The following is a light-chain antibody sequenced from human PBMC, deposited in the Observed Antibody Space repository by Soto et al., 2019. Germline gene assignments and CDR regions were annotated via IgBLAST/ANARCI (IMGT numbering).Light chain of an antibody. CDR2: AAS. V-gene: IGKV1-27*01. Sequence: DIQMTQSPSSLSASVGDRVTITCRASQGISTYLVWYQQKPGTVPKLLIFAASTLHSGVPSRFSGSGSGTDFTLTISSLQPEDGATYYCQNYNGAPWTFGQGTKVEIK. CDR1: QGISTY. CDR3: QNYNGAPWT. J-gene: IGKJ1*01.